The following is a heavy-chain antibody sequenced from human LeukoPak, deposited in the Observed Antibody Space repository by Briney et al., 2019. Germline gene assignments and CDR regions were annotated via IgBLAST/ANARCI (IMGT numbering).Heavy chain of an antibody. CDR1: EFTISSYG. D-gene: IGHD6-19*01. Sequence: PGGSLRLSCAASEFTISSYGMSWVRQAPGKGLEWVASISGSGGSTQYADSVQGRFAISRDNSKNTLYLQTNSLRAEDTAVYYCAKVDLPWAVAGLNAFDIWGQGTMVTVSS. J-gene: IGHJ3*02. V-gene: IGHV3-23*01. CDR3: AKVDLPWAVAGLNAFDI. CDR2: ISGSGGST.